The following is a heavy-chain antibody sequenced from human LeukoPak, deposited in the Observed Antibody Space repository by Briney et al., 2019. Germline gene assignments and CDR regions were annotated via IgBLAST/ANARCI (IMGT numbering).Heavy chain of an antibody. CDR1: GYTFTSYD. V-gene: IGHV1-8*02. Sequence: GASVKVSCKASGYTFTSYDINWVRQAPGQGLEWVGWINPNSGDTDYAQKFQGRVTVTRDTSISTAYMELSSLRSEDTAVYYCARRYGDPRWGYYYYYMDVWGKGTTVTVSS. J-gene: IGHJ6*03. D-gene: IGHD4-17*01. CDR2: INPNSGDT. CDR3: ARRYGDPRWGYYYYYMDV.